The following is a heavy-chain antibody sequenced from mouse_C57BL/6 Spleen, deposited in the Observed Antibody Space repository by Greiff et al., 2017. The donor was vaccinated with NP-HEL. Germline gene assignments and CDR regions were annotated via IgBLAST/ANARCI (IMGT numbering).Heavy chain of an antibody. J-gene: IGHJ2*01. V-gene: IGHV10-1*01. D-gene: IGHD1-1*01. Sequence: EVHLVESGGGLVQPKGSLKLSCAASGFSFNTYAMNWVRQAPGKGLEWVARIRSKSNNYATYYADSVKDRFTISRDDSESMLYLQMNNLKTEDTAMYYCVRHDDYYGSSPYFDYWGQGTTLTVSS. CDR3: VRHDDYYGSSPYFDY. CDR2: IRSKSNNYAT. CDR1: GFSFNTYA.